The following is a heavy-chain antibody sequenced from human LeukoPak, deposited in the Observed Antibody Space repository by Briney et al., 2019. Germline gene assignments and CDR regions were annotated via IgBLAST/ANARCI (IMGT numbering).Heavy chain of an antibody. CDR3: AREGHSSGHCGALDI. D-gene: IGHD3-22*01. J-gene: IGHJ3*02. V-gene: IGHV3-64*01. CDR2: ISDNGLDT. CDR1: GFTFSTSV. Sequence: GGSLRLSCEVSGFTFSTSVMHWVRQAPGKGLEYVSGISDNGLDTHYGNSVEGRFTISRDNSKNSLYLQMASLRDEDMAVYYCAREGHSSGHCGALDIWGQGTMVTVSS.